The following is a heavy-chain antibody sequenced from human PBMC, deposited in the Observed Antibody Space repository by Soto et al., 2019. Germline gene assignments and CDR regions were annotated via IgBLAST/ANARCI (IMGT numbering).Heavy chain of an antibody. V-gene: IGHV1-18*01. Sequence: QVQLVQSGAELKKPGASVKVSCKTSGYAFTNYGISWVRQAPGQGLEWMGWISISTQYSLSAQKLQGRVFITTDTCKRTAFMELRKLRSEDTAVYYCAKHTSSWFDSWGQGTLVTVSS. J-gene: IGHJ5*01. D-gene: IGHD2-2*01. CDR3: AKHTSSWFDS. CDR1: GYAFTNYG. CDR2: ISISTQYS.